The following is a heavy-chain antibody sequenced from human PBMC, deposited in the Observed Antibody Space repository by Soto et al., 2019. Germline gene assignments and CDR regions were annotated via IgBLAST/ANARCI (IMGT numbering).Heavy chain of an antibody. CDR1: GFTFSSYG. D-gene: IGHD4-17*01. J-gene: IGHJ1*01. V-gene: IGHV3-30*18. CDR2: ISYDGSNK. CDR3: AKLRDYGDYVREYFQH. Sequence: GGSLRLSCAASGFTFSSYGMHWVRQAPGKGLEWVAVISYDGSNKYYADSVKGRFTISRDNSKNTLYLQMNSLRAEDTAVYYCAKLRDYGDYVREYFQHWGQGTLVTVSS.